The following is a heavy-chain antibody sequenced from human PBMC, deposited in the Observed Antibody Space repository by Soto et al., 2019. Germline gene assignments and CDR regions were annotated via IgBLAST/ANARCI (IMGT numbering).Heavy chain of an antibody. D-gene: IGHD3-22*01. CDR3: TRRTLHYDSSGRPLDAFDI. V-gene: IGHV3-73*01. Sequence: GGSLRLSCAASGFTFSGSAMHWVRQASGKGLEWVGRIRSKANSYATAYAASVKGRFTISRDDSKNTAYLQMNSLKTEDTAVYYCTRRTLHYDSSGRPLDAFDIWGQGTMVTVSS. CDR2: IRSKANSYAT. J-gene: IGHJ3*02. CDR1: GFTFSGSA.